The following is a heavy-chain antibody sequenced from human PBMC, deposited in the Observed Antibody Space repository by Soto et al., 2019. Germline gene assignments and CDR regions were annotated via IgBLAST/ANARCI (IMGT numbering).Heavy chain of an antibody. CDR1: GYTFTSYS. D-gene: IGHD2-21*01. V-gene: IGHV1-46*01. Sequence: ASVKVSCKASGYTFTSYSMHWVRQAPGQGLEWMGIINPSSGRTSYAQNFQGRVTMTSDPSTSIVYMEMSSLKSEDTAVYYCARDHNFRFILSAMDVWGQGTTVTVSS. CDR2: INPSSGRT. J-gene: IGHJ6*02. CDR3: ARDHNFRFILSAMDV.